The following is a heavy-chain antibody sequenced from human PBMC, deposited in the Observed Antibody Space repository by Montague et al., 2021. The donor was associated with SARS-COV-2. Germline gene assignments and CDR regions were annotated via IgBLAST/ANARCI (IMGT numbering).Heavy chain of an antibody. CDR2: IDTHGSTT. Sequence: SLRLSCAASGFTFSSYWMHWVRQAPGKGLVWVSRIDTHGSTTNYADSVKGRFTISRDNAKNTLYLQMNSLRAEDTAVYYCGRRENHAFDIWGQGTMVTVSS. D-gene: IGHD1-14*01. J-gene: IGHJ3*02. V-gene: IGHV3-74*01. CDR1: GFTFSSYW. CDR3: GRRENHAFDI.